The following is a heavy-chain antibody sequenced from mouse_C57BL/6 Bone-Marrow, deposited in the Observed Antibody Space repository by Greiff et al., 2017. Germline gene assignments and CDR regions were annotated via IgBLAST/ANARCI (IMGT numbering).Heavy chain of an antibody. J-gene: IGHJ3*01. CDR1: GYTFTSYG. D-gene: IGHD1-1*01. Sequence: QVQLQPSGAELARPGASVKLSCKASGYTFTSYGISWVKQRTGPGLEWIGEIYPRSGNTYYNEKFKGKATLTADKSSSTAYMELRSLTSEDSAVYFCARYYYGSSLLAYWGQGTLVTVSA. V-gene: IGHV1-81*01. CDR3: ARYYYGSSLLAY. CDR2: IYPRSGNT.